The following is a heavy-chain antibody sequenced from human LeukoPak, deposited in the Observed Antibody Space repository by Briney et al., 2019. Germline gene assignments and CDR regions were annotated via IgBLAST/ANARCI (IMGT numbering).Heavy chain of an antibody. Sequence: GGSLRLSCAASGFTFSSYGMHWVRQAPGKGLEWVAFIRYDGSNKYYADSVKGRFTISRDNSKNTLYLQMNSLRPEDTAVYYCALTSGYYDSSGYLRYDYWGQGTLVTVSS. CDR2: IRYDGSNK. CDR3: ALTSGYYDSSGYLRYDY. D-gene: IGHD3-22*01. V-gene: IGHV3-30*02. J-gene: IGHJ4*02. CDR1: GFTFSSYG.